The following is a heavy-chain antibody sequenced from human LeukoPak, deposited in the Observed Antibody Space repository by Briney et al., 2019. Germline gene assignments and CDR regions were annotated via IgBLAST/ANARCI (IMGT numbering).Heavy chain of an antibody. J-gene: IGHJ6*02. CDR2: IKQDGTEQ. CDR1: EFTFRTYW. Sequence: PGGSLRLSCAASEFTFRTYWMSWVRQAPGKGLEWVANIKQDGTEQYYVDSVKGRYTISRDNAKNSLYLQMNSLRAEDTAVYYCARGRYYGMDVWGQGTTVTVSS. CDR3: ARGRYYGMDV. V-gene: IGHV3-7*04.